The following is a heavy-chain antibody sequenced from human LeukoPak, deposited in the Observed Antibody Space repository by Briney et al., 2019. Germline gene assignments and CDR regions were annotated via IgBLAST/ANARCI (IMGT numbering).Heavy chain of an antibody. Sequence: GGSLRLSCAASGFNFSTYDMHWVRQATGKGLEWLASIGTVGDTYYLGSVKGRFTISRENDKNSPYLQMNSLRAGDTAVYYCVRGAEGFDPWGQGTLVTVSS. J-gene: IGHJ5*02. CDR1: GFNFSTYD. CDR3: VRGAEGFDP. V-gene: IGHV3-13*01. CDR2: IGTVGDT.